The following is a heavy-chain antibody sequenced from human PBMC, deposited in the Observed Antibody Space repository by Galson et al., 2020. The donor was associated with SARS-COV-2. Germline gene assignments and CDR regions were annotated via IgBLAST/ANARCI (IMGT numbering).Heavy chain of an antibody. Sequence: GGSLRLSCAASGFTFDAYTMHWVRQAPGKGLEWVSIISWDGGSTYYADSVKGRFTISRDNSKNSLYLQMNSLRTEDTALYYCAKGRISYCSSTSCYRPVAFDSWGQGTMVTVSS. D-gene: IGHD2-2*01. CDR3: AKGRISYCSSTSCYRPVAFDS. V-gene: IGHV3-43*01. J-gene: IGHJ3*02. CDR2: ISWDGGST. CDR1: GFTFDAYT.